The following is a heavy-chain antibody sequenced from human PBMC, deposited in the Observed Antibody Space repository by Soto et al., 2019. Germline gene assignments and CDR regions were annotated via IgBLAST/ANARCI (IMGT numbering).Heavy chain of an antibody. V-gene: IGHV3-30*19. Sequence: QVQLVESGGGVVQPGTSLRLSCVGSGFTFRSFVIHWVRQAPGKGVEWVALTSYDGSNTYYGDSVKGRFTISRDNSRNTVDLQMDSLRLEDTALYYCARWGTTGGLDVWGQGTLVSVSS. CDR2: TSYDGSNT. D-gene: IGHD3-16*01. J-gene: IGHJ4*02. CDR1: GFTFRSFV. CDR3: ARWGTTGGLDV.